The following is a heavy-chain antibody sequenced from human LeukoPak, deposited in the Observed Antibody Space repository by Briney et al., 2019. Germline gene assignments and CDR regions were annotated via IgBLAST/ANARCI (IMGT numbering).Heavy chain of an antibody. J-gene: IGHJ4*02. CDR3: ATGDSGSYYY. V-gene: IGHV4-59*01. CDR2: IYYSGST. CDR1: GGSISSYY. Sequence: PSETLSLTCTVSGGSISSYYWSWIRQPPGKGLEWIGYIYYSGSTNYNPSLKSRVTISVDTSKNQFSLKLSSVTAADTAVYYCATGDSGSYYYWGQGTLVTVSS. D-gene: IGHD1-26*01.